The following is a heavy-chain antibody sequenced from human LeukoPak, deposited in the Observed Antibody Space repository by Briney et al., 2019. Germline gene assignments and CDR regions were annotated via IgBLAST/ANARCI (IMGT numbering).Heavy chain of an antibody. CDR2: IYHSGNT. J-gene: IGHJ4*02. D-gene: IGHD5-24*01. V-gene: IGHV4-38-2*01. Sequence: PSETPSLTCAVSDYSISSGYYWGWIRQPPGKGLEWIGSIYHSGNTYYNPSLKSRFTISIDTSKNQFFLKVNSVTAADTATYYCARQGNGYSRVDYWGQGTLVTVSS. CDR1: DYSISSGYY. CDR3: ARQGNGYSRVDY.